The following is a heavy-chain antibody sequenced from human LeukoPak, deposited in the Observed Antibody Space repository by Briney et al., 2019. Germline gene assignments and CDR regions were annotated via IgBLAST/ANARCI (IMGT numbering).Heavy chain of an antibody. Sequence: GGSLRLSCAASGFTFSSYSMNWVRQAPGKGLEWVSSISSSSSYIYYADSVKGRFTISRDNAKNSLYLQMNSLRAEDTAAYYCAREAGTGTSYYFDYWGQGTLVTVSS. J-gene: IGHJ4*02. CDR3: AREAGTGTSYYFDY. D-gene: IGHD1-1*01. V-gene: IGHV3-21*01. CDR1: GFTFSSYS. CDR2: ISSSSSYI.